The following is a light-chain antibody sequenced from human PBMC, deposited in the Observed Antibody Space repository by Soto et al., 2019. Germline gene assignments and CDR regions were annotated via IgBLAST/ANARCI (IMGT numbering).Light chain of an antibody. J-gene: IGKJ1*01. CDR3: QQYGRSPTT. CDR2: SAS. Sequence: EIVLTHSPATLSVSPLERGPLXFLASQSVSSNLAWYQQKPGQAPRFLIYSASSRATGIPDRFSGSGSGTDFTLTISRLEPEDFAVYYCQQYGRSPTTFGQGTKVDIK. V-gene: IGKV3-20*01. CDR1: QSVSSN.